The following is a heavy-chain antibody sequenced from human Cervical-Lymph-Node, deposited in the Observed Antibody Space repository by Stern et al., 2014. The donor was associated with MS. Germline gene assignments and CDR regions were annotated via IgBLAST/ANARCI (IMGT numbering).Heavy chain of an antibody. Sequence: QVQLQESGPGLVKPSQTLSLTCTVSGASISTVGYYWSWIRQHPGKGLEWIAYISYIGSSYYNPSVKSRFSISADTSKNQFSLNLTSVTAADTALYYCARSDRLWGSFDYWGQGTLVAVSS. CDR2: ISYIGSS. CDR3: ARSDRLWGSFDY. V-gene: IGHV4-31*03. CDR1: GASISTVGYY. J-gene: IGHJ4*02. D-gene: IGHD3-16*01.